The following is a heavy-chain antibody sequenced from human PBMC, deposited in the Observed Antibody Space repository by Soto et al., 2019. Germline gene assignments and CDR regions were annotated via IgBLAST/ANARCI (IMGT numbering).Heavy chain of an antibody. CDR1: GFTFSSYG. CDR3: ARDLGYCSSTSCYIYYYYGMDV. D-gene: IGHD2-2*02. Sequence: QVQLVESGGGVVQPGRSLRLSCAASGFTFSSYGMHWVRQAPGKGLEWVAVIWYDGSNKYYADSVKGRFTISRDNSKNTLYLQMNSLRAEDTAVYYCARDLGYCSSTSCYIYYYYGMDVWGQGTTVTVSS. CDR2: IWYDGSNK. V-gene: IGHV3-33*01. J-gene: IGHJ6*02.